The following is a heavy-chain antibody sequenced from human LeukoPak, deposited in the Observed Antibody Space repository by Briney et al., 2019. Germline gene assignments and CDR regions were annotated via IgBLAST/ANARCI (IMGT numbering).Heavy chain of an antibody. J-gene: IGHJ6*02. D-gene: IGHD2-2*01. CDR3: ARGSGDGSYCSSTSCYWSGMDV. CDR1: GGTFSSYA. Sequence: ASVKVSCKASGGTFSSYAISWVRPAPGQGLEWMGGIIPIFGTANYAQKFQGRVTITADESTSTAYMELSSLRSEDTAVYYCARGSGDGSYCSSTSCYWSGMDVWGQGTTVTVSS. V-gene: IGHV1-69*13. CDR2: IIPIFGTA.